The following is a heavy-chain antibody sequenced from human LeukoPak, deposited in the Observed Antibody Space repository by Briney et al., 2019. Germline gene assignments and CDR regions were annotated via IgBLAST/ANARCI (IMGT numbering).Heavy chain of an antibody. Sequence: PGGSLRLSCAASGFTFSSYSMNWVRQAPGKGLEWVSSMSSSSSYIYYADSVKGRFTISRDNAKNSLYLQMNSLRAEDTAVYYCARELHDYGDERGFDYWGQGTLVTVSS. V-gene: IGHV3-21*01. D-gene: IGHD4-17*01. CDR3: ARELHDYGDERGFDY. CDR2: MSSSSSYI. CDR1: GFTFSSYS. J-gene: IGHJ4*02.